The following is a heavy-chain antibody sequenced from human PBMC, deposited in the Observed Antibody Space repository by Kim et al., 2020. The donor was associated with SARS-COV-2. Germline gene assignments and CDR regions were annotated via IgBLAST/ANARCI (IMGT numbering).Heavy chain of an antibody. CDR1: GGSFSGYY. D-gene: IGHD3-10*01. J-gene: IGHJ4*02. CDR2: INHSGST. V-gene: IGHV4-34*01. CDR3: ARRGDRIRPMVRGVRVGVFDY. Sequence: SETLSLTCAVYGGSFSGYYWSWIRQPPGKGLEWIGEINHSGSTNYNPSLKSRVTISVDTSKNQFSLKLSSVTAADTAVYYCARRGDRIRPMVRGVRVGVFDYWGQGTLVTVSS.